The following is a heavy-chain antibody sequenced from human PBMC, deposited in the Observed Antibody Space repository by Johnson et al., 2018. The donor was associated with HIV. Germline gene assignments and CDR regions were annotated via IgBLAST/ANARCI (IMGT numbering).Heavy chain of an antibody. V-gene: IGHV3-74*01. D-gene: IGHD6-13*01. CDR2: MNGDGKST. Sequence: VQLVESWGGLVQPGGSLRLSCAASGFTFSSYAMSWVRQAPGKGLEWVSRMNGDGKSTTYADSVKGRFTISRDNAKNTLYLQMNRLRAEDTAVYYCAREQELIGERAFDIWGQGTMVTVSS. CDR3: AREQELIGERAFDI. CDR1: GFTFSSYA. J-gene: IGHJ3*02.